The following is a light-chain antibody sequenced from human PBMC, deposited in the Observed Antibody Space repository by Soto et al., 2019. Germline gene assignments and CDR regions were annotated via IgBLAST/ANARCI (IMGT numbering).Light chain of an antibody. CDR2: EVS. J-gene: IGLJ2*01. CDR1: SSDVGGYNY. V-gene: IGLV2-14*01. Sequence: QSVLTQPASVSGSPGQSITISCTGTSSDVGGYNYVSWYQQHPGKAPKLMIYEVSNRHSGVSNRFSGSKSGNTASLTISGLQAEDEADYYCSSYTSSSHVVFGGGTKLTVL. CDR3: SSYTSSSHVV.